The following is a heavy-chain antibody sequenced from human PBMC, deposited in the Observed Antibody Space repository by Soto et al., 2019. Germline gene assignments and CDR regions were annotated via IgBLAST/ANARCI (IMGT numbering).Heavy chain of an antibody. J-gene: IGHJ4*02. V-gene: IGHV3-48*03. D-gene: IGHD2-15*01. CDR2: ISSSASII. CDR1: GFTFSSYE. CDR3: ARPYCSGYTCYGYFDH. Sequence: VGSLRLSCVASGFTFSSYEMNWVRQAPGKGLEWISYISSSASIIYYADSVKGRFTISRDNAKNSLYLQMNSLRAEDTAVYYCARPYCSGYTCYGYFDHWGQGTLVTVSS.